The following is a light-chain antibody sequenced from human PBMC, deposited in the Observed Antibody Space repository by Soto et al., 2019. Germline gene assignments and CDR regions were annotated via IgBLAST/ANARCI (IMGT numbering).Light chain of an antibody. Sequence: QSVLTKPPSASGSPGQQVTISCTGTSSAVGGYNYVSSYQQHPGKAPKLMIYEVSERPSGVPDRSSGSKSSNTASLTVSGLQAEDEADYYCSSYAGSNNFVFGTGSKVTVL. CDR2: EVS. CDR1: SSAVGGYNY. V-gene: IGLV2-8*01. J-gene: IGLJ1*01. CDR3: SSYAGSNNFV.